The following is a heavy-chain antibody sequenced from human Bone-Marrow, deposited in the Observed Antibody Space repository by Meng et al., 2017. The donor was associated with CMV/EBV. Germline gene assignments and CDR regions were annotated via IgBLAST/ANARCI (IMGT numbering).Heavy chain of an antibody. V-gene: IGHV3-21*01. D-gene: IGHD3-3*01. Sequence: GGSLRLSCAASGFTFSSYSMNWVRQAPGKGLEWVSSISSSSSYIYYADSVKGRFTISRDNAKNSLYLQMNSLRAEDTAVYYCAGATTIFGVVITFDYWGQGTLVTVSS. CDR1: GFTFSSYS. J-gene: IGHJ4*02. CDR2: ISSSSSYI. CDR3: AGATTIFGVVITFDY.